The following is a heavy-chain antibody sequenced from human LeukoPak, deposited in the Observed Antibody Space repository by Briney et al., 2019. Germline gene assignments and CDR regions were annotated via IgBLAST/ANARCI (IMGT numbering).Heavy chain of an antibody. J-gene: IGHJ3*02. V-gene: IGHV4-59*01. CDR1: GSTFSTYS. CDR3: TRGRWLPNAFDI. CDR2: IYYSGRT. Sequence: GSLRLSCAASGSTFSTYSMNWIRQPPGKGLEWIGYIYYSGRTDYNPSLKSRVTISVDTSKHQFSMKLKSVTAADTAVYFCTRGRWLPNAFDIWGQGTMVTVFS. D-gene: IGHD5-24*01.